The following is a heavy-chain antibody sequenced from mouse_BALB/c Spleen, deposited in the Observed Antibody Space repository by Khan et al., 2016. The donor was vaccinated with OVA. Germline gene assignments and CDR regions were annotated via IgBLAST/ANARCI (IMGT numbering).Heavy chain of an antibody. J-gene: IGHJ4*01. Sequence: VRLQQSGAELMKPGASVKLSCTVSGFNIKDTYMHWVTQRPEQGLEWIGRIDPANGNTKYDPKFQGKATLTADTSSNTAYLQLSSLTSADTAVNFCACSSLLYAMDYWGQGTSVTVSS. CDR3: ACSSLLYAMDY. D-gene: IGHD1-2*01. V-gene: IGHV14-3*02. CDR1: GFNIKDTY. CDR2: IDPANGNT.